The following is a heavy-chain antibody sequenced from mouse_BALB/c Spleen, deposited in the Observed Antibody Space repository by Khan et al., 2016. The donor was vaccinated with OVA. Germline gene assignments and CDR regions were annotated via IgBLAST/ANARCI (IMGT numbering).Heavy chain of an antibody. CDR1: GYTFTSYW. Sequence: DLVKPGASVKLSCKASGYTFTSYWINWIKQRPGQGLEWIGRIAPGSSNVYYNDMFRGKAKLTVDTSSSKAYIQLDSLSSEDSAVYFCARENYYGRSCYAMDYWGKGTSVTVSS. D-gene: IGHD1-1*01. CDR2: IAPGSSNV. J-gene: IGHJ4*01. V-gene: IGHV1S41*01. CDR3: ARENYYGRSCYAMDY.